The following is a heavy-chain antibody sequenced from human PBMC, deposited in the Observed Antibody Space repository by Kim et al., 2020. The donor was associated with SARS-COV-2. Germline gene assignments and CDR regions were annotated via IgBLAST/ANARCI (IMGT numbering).Heavy chain of an antibody. J-gene: IGHJ6*02. V-gene: IGHV1-69*04. Sequence: SVKVSCKASGGTFSSYTISWVRQAPGQGLEWMGRIIPILGIANYAQKFQGRVTITADKSTSTAYMELSSLRSEDTAVYYCARDRFDYDFWSGYGLATESDYYYYGMDVWGQGTTVTVSS. CDR3: ARDRFDYDFWSGYGLATESDYYYYGMDV. D-gene: IGHD3-3*01. CDR2: IIPILGIA. CDR1: GGTFSSYT.